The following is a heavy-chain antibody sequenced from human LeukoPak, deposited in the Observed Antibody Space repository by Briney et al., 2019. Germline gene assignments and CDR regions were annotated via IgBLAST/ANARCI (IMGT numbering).Heavy chain of an antibody. CDR3: AREGYSYGFDY. J-gene: IGHJ4*02. CDR1: GFTFSSYT. D-gene: IGHD5-18*01. Sequence: PGGSLRLSCAASGFTFSSYTVSWVRQAPGKGLEWVSGITGTGGNTYYADSVKGRFTISRDNSKNTLYLQMKSLRAEDTAVYYCAREGYSYGFDYWGQGTLVTVSS. CDR2: ITGTGGNT. V-gene: IGHV3-23*01.